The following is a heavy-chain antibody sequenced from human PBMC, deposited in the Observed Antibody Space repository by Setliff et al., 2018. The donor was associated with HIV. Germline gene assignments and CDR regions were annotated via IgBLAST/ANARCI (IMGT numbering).Heavy chain of an antibody. CDR2: ISAYIDKT. J-gene: IGHJ4*02. Sequence: ASVKVSCKTSGYTFTSYGISWVRQAPGQGLEWMGWISAYIDKTNYAQNFQGRVTLTADTSTNTAYMELRDLRSDDSAVYYCARYGGGGWKGAITMIAHRVSCPKYWGQGTLVTSPQ. V-gene: IGHV1-18*01. CDR1: GYTFTSYG. D-gene: IGHD3-22*01. CDR3: ARYGGGGWKGAITMIAHRVSCPKY.